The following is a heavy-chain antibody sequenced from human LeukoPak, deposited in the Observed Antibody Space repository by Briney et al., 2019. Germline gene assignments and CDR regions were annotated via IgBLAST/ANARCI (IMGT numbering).Heavy chain of an antibody. CDR2: VYYTGRT. J-gene: IGHJ4*02. CDR3: ASTHAGRYYTTFDS. V-gene: IGHV4-39*01. Sequence: SETLSLTCTVSGDSISSASSYWAWVRQPPGKGLEWIGTVYYTGRTYNNPSLKSRISISIDTSSNQFSLKVASVSAAGTAVYYCASTHAGRYYTTFDSWGQGTPVTVSS. CDR1: GDSISSASSY. D-gene: IGHD1-26*01.